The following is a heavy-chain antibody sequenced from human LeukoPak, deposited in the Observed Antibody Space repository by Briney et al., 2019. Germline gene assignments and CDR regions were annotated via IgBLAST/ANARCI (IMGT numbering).Heavy chain of an antibody. Sequence: GGSLRLSCAASGFTFSSYAMSWVRQAPGKGLEWVSALSGSCGSTYYADSVKGRFTISRDNSKNTVFLQINSLRAEDTAVYYCAKGSVATITQFDYWGQGTLVTVSS. CDR2: LSGSCGST. J-gene: IGHJ4*02. CDR1: GFTFSSYA. V-gene: IGHV3-23*01. CDR3: AKGSVATITQFDY. D-gene: IGHD5-12*01.